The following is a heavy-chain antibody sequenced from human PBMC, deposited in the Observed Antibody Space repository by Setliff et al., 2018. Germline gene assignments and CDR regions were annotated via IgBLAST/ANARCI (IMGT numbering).Heavy chain of an antibody. CDR1: GASLSSGSYY. Sequence: SETLSLTCTVSGASLSSGSYYWSWVRQSAGKGPEWIGHIYTNGATNYSPSLKSRVSISADTSKNVLSLRLTSVTAADTAVYYCAKEYVVISFVRNSHQHYGMDVWGQGTAVTSP. CDR2: IYTNGAT. V-gene: IGHV4-61*09. J-gene: IGHJ6*02. D-gene: IGHD2-21*01. CDR3: AKEYVVISFVRNSHQHYGMDV.